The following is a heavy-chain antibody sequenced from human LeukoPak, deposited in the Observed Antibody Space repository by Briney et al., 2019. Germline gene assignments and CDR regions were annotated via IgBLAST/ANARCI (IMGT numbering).Heavy chain of an antibody. Sequence: GASVKVSCKASGGTFSSYAISWVRQAPGQGLEWMGRIIPILGIANYAQKFQGRVTITADKSTSTAYMELSSLRSEDTAVYYCARSGRAAVAGTFLYWGQGTLVTVSS. CDR2: IIPILGIA. CDR3: ARSGRAAVAGTFLY. D-gene: IGHD6-19*01. J-gene: IGHJ4*02. CDR1: GGTFSSYA. V-gene: IGHV1-69*04.